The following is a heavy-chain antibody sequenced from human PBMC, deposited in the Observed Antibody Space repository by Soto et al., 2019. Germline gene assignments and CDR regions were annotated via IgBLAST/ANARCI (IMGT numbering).Heavy chain of an antibody. V-gene: IGHV4-4*02. D-gene: IGHD3-10*02. CDR1: GGSISIRNW. CDR3: ASVRGGYYYAMDV. J-gene: IGHJ6*02. CDR2: IYHSGST. Sequence: SDTLSLTCASTGGSISIRNWWSWVRQPPGKGLEWIGEIYHSGSTNYNPSLKSRVTISVDKSKNQFSLKLSSVTAADTAVYYCASVRGGYYYAMDVWGQGTTVT.